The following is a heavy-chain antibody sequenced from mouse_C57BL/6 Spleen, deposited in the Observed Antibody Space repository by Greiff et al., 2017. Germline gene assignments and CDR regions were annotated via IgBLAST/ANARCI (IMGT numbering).Heavy chain of an antibody. J-gene: IGHJ2*01. CDR1: GYTFTSYW. CDR3: ARDRTPVGY. Sequence: VQLQQPGAELVKPGASVKMSCKASGYTFTSYWINWVKQRPGPGLEWIADIYPGSGSTNYNAEFKNKATLTVDTSSSTVYMPLSTLTSEYFAVYYWARDRTPVGYWGQGTTLTVSS. V-gene: IGHV1-55*01. CDR2: IYPGSGST.